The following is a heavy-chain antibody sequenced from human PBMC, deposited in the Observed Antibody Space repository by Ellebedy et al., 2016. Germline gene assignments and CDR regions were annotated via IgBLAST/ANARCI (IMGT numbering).Heavy chain of an antibody. V-gene: IGHV1-58*01. Sequence: KISXKASGFTFTSSAVQWVRQARGQRLEWIGWIVVGSGNTNYAQKFQERVTITRDMSTSTAYMELSSLRSEDTAVYYCAAEGQTVTTTQYNWFNPWGQGTLVTVSS. CDR2: IVVGSGNT. CDR3: AAEGQTVTTTQYNWFNP. CDR1: GFTFTSSA. D-gene: IGHD4-11*01. J-gene: IGHJ5*02.